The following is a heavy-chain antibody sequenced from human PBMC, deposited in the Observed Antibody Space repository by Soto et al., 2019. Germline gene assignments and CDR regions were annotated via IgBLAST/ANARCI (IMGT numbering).Heavy chain of an antibody. Sequence: EVQLVESGGGLVQPGGSLKLSCAASGFTFSGSAMHWVRQASGKGLEWVGRIRSKANNYATAYAASVNGRFTISRDDSKNTAYLQMNSLKTEDAAVYYCTSMLRGVIDYWGRGTLVTVSS. V-gene: IGHV3-73*01. J-gene: IGHJ4*02. D-gene: IGHD3-10*01. CDR3: TSMLRGVIDY. CDR1: GFTFSGSA. CDR2: IRSKANNYAT.